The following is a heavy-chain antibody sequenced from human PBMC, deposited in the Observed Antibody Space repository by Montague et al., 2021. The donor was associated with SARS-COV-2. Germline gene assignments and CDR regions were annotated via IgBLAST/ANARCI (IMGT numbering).Heavy chain of an antibody. J-gene: IGHJ4*02. CDR2: IHHNGST. CDR1: GGSINSFY. D-gene: IGHD6-19*01. V-gene: IGHV4-59*12. Sequence: SETLSLTCTVSGGSINSFYWSWIRQSPGKRLEWIGYIHHNGSTNYNPSLQSRVTISLDTSTNQLSLKLSSVTAADTAVYYCARVEYYSGGYVLEYDFDYWGQGTTVIVSS. CDR3: ARVEYYSGGYVLEYDFDY.